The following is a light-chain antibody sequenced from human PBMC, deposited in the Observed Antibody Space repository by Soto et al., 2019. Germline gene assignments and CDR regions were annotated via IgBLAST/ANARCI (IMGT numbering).Light chain of an antibody. CDR3: QQRSKWTPV. J-gene: IGKJ4*01. V-gene: IGKV3-11*01. CDR1: QSVSTY. Sequence: VLTQSPATLSLSPGERATLSCRSSQSVSTYVTYLAWYQQKPGQAPRLLIYDASNRATGIPARFSGSRSGTDCTLTISSLEPEDVAVYYCQQRSKWTPVLGGGTKVDIK. CDR2: DAS.